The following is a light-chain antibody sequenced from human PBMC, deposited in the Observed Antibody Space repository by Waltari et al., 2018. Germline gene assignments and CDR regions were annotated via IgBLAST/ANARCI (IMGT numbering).Light chain of an antibody. CDR1: SSDVGGYNF. CDR3: TSYTASSTLV. Sequence: QSALIQPASVSGSPGQSITISCTGTSSDVGGYNFVSWYQHHPGKAPKLLIYEVRDRPSGVSSRFFGSKTGNRASLTISGLLSEDEADYFCTSYTASSTLVFGGGTKVTVL. V-gene: IGLV2-14*01. CDR2: EVR. J-gene: IGLJ3*02.